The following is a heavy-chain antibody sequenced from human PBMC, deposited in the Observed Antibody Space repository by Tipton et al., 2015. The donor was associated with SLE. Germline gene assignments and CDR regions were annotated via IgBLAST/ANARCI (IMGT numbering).Heavy chain of an antibody. CDR2: IYYSGST. Sequence: TLSLTCTVSGGSISSNSYYWGWIRQPPGKGLEWIGSIYYSGSTYYNPPLKSRVTISVDTSKNQFSLKLSSVTAADTAVYYCARHRIVGATDFDYWGQGTLVTVSS. D-gene: IGHD1-26*01. V-gene: IGHV4-39*01. CDR1: GGSISSNSYY. J-gene: IGHJ4*02. CDR3: ARHRIVGATDFDY.